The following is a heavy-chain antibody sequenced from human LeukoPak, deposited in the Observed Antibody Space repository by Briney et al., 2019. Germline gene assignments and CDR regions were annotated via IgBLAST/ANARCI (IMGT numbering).Heavy chain of an antibody. CDR3: ARDQNDSSGYYYPFWYFDL. V-gene: IGHV3-7*04. CDR1: GFTFSSYW. D-gene: IGHD3-22*01. Sequence: GGSLRLSCAASGFTFSSYWMSWVRQAPGKGLEWVANIKQDGSEKYYVDSVKGRFTISRDNAKNSLYLQMNSLRAEDTAVYYCARDQNDSSGYYYPFWYFDLWGRGTLVTVSS. CDR2: IKQDGSEK. J-gene: IGHJ2*01.